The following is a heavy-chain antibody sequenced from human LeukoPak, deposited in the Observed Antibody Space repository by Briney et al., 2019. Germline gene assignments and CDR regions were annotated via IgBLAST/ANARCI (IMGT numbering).Heavy chain of an antibody. Sequence: GGTLRLSCAASGFTFSSYGMSWVRQAPGKGLEWVAVISYDGSNKYYADSVKGRFTISRDNSKNTLYLQMNSLRAEDTAVYYCARDSDMWGIADTYNWFDPWGQGTLVTVSS. J-gene: IGHJ5*02. CDR3: ARDSDMWGIADTYNWFDP. CDR2: ISYDGSNK. V-gene: IGHV3-30*03. D-gene: IGHD6-13*01. CDR1: GFTFSSYG.